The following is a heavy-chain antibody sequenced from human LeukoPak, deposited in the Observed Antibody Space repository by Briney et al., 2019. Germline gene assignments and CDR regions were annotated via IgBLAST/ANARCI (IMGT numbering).Heavy chain of an antibody. J-gene: IGHJ4*02. Sequence: GGSLRLSCAASGFTFSSYGMHWVRQAPGKGLEWVAFIRYDGSNKYYADSVKGRFTISRDNSKNTLYLQMNSLRAEDTAVNYCAKAKETTVVTPDYWGQGTLVTVSS. CDR3: AKAKETTVVTPDY. CDR1: GFTFSSYG. D-gene: IGHD4-23*01. V-gene: IGHV3-30*02. CDR2: IRYDGSNK.